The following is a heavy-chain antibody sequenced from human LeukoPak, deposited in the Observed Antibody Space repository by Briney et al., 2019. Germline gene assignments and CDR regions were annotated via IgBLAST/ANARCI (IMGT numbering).Heavy chain of an antibody. CDR1: GFTFTGYY. Sequence: ASVKVSCKASGFTFTGYYLHWVRQAPGQGHEWMGWINPNSGGTNYAQRFQGRVTMTRDTSISTAYMELTRLRSDDTAVYYCARDGSTTGTTLFDYWGQGTLVTVSS. CDR2: INPNSGGT. V-gene: IGHV1-2*02. CDR3: ARDGSTTGTTLFDY. J-gene: IGHJ4*02. D-gene: IGHD1-1*01.